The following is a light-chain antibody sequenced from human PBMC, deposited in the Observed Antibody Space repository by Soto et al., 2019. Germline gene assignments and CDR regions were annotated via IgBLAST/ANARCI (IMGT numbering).Light chain of an antibody. J-gene: IGKJ4*01. CDR1: QNIRSNY. CDR2: GSS. CDR3: QQYGYEPLT. Sequence: EIVLTQSPGTLSLSPGQRATLSCRASQNIRSNYVAWYQQKPGQAPSLLIFGSSSTATGIPDRFSASGSGTDFSLTISRLEPEDFGVYYCQQYGYEPLTFGGGTKVE. V-gene: IGKV3-20*01.